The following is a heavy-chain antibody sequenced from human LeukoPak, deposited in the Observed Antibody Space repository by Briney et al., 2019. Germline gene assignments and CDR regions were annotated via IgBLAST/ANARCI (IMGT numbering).Heavy chain of an antibody. CDR3: ARHALVLRYFDRLSGFDY. CDR2: INHSGST. J-gene: IGHJ4*02. D-gene: IGHD3-9*01. CDR1: GGSFSGYY. V-gene: IGHV4-34*01. Sequence: PSETLSLTCAVYGGSFSGYYWSWIRQPPGKGLEWIGEINHSGSTNYNPSLKSRVTISVDTSKNQFSLKLSSVTAADTAVYYCARHALVLRYFDRLSGFDYWGQGTLVTVSS.